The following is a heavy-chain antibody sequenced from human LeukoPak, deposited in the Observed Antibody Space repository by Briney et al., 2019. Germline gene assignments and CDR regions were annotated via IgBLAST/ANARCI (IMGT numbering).Heavy chain of an antibody. Sequence: KSSETLSLTCTVSGASITSYYWNWIRQPPGKGLEWIGFIYYTGSTNYNPSLKSRVTISVDTSKNQFSLKLSSVTAADTAVYYCARGRITIFGVPLSEFDPWGQGTLVTVSS. D-gene: IGHD3-3*01. CDR3: ARGRITIFGVPLSEFDP. CDR2: IYYTGST. V-gene: IGHV4-59*12. J-gene: IGHJ5*02. CDR1: GASITSYY.